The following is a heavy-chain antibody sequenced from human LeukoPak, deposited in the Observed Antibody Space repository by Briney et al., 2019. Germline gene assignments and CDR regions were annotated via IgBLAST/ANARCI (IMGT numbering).Heavy chain of an antibody. CDR3: ARHRSSWSHYYYYMDV. V-gene: IGHV4-39*01. Sequence: SETLPLTCTVSGGSISSSSYYWGWIRQPPGKGLEWIGSIYYSGSTYYNPSLKSRVTISVDTSKNQFSLKLSSVTAADTAVYYCARHRSSWSHYYYYMDVWGKPTTVTVSS. J-gene: IGHJ6*03. D-gene: IGHD6-13*01. CDR1: GGSISSSSYY. CDR2: IYYSGST.